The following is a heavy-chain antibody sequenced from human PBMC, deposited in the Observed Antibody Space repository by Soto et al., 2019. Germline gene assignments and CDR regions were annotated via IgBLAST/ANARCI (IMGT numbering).Heavy chain of an antibody. J-gene: IGHJ4*02. Sequence: EVQLVESGGGLIHPGGSLRLSCAASGFNVNSDYMNWVHQTPGKGLEWVASIYSGETTYYADSVRGRFTISSDKSKNTLYFQLSRLRIEDTAVYYCTRDGRGLGRLSLFEYWGQGVLVTVSS. CDR3: TRDGRGLGRLSLFEY. CDR2: IYSGETT. V-gene: IGHV3-53*01. CDR1: GFNVNSDY. D-gene: IGHD2-15*01.